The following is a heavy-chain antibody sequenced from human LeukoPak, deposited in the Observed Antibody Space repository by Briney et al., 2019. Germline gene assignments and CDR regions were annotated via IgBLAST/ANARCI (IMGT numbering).Heavy chain of an antibody. CDR3: AAAHYYDSSDYDEGFDY. CDR1: GFTFTSSA. D-gene: IGHD3-22*01. Sequence: GASVKVSCKASGFTFTSSAMQWVRQARGQRLEWIGWIVVGSGNTNYAQKFQERVTITRDMSTSTAYMELSSLRSEDTAVYYCAAAHYYDSSDYDEGFDYWGQGTLVTVSS. CDR2: IVVGSGNT. V-gene: IGHV1-58*02. J-gene: IGHJ4*02.